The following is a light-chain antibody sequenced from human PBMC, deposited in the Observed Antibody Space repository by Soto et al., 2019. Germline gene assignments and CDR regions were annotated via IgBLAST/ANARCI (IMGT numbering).Light chain of an antibody. J-gene: IGLJ2*01. CDR1: SSDVGGYNY. Sequence: QSALTQPASVSGSPRQSITISCTGTSSDVGGYNYVSWYQQHPGKAPKLMIYEVSNRPSGVSNRFSGSKSGTSASLAISGLRSEDEADYYCAAWDDSLSGVVFGGGTKLTVL. CDR3: AAWDDSLSGVV. CDR2: EVS. V-gene: IGLV2-14*01.